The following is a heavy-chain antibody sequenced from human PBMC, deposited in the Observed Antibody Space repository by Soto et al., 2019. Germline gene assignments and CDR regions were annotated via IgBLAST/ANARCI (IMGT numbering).Heavy chain of an antibody. D-gene: IGHD6-13*01. V-gene: IGHV3-11*01. CDR3: ARYRVAGYSSNWYNY. CDR1: GFTFSDYY. Sequence: QVQLVEAGVGLVKPGESLRLSCAASGFTFSDYYMNWIRHAPGKGLEWVSYISSSNSAIYDADSVKGRFTISRDNAKNSLYLQMNRLRAEATAVYYCARYRVAGYSSNWYNYWGQGTLVTVSS. J-gene: IGHJ4*02. CDR2: ISSSNSAI.